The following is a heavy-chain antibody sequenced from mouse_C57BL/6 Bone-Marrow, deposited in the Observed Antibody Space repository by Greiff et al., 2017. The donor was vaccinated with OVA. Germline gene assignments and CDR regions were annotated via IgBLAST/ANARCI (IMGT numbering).Heavy chain of an antibody. D-gene: IGHD1-1*01. V-gene: IGHV1-50*01. CDR3: AREELLLLRYGFAY. CDR1: GYTFTSYW. CDR2: IDPSDSYT. Sequence: QVQGQQPGAELVKPGASVKLSCKASGYTFTSYWMQWVKQRPGQGLEWIGEIDPSDSYTNYNQKFKGKATLTVDTYSSTAYMQLSSLTSEDSAVYYCAREELLLLRYGFAYWGQGTLVTVSA. J-gene: IGHJ3*01.